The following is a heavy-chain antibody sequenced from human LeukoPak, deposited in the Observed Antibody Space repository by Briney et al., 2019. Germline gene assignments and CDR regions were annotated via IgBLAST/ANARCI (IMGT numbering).Heavy chain of an antibody. CDR1: GGTFSSYT. V-gene: IGHV1-69*10. CDR2: IIPILGIA. Sequence: SVKVSFKASGGTFSSYTISWVRQAPGQGLEWMGRIIPILGIANYAQKFQGRVTITADKSTSTAYMELSSLRSEDTAVYYCARGSIAVAGTGFYNYWGQGTLVTVSS. J-gene: IGHJ4*02. CDR3: ARGSIAVAGTGFYNY. D-gene: IGHD6-19*01.